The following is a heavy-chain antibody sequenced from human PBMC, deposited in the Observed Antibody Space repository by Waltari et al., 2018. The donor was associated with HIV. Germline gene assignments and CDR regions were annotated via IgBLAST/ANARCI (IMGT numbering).Heavy chain of an antibody. CDR1: GYTFTSYG. J-gene: IGHJ4*02. CDR2: ISTYNGNT. Sequence: QVQLVQSEAEVKKPGASVKVSCKASGYTFTSYGINWVRQAPGQGLEWMGWISTYNGNTNYAQNLQDRVTMTTDTSTTTAYMELRSLRSDDTTVYYCARDAVPGGYNDGLNDYWGQGTLVTVSS. V-gene: IGHV1-18*01. CDR3: ARDAVPGGYNDGLNDY. D-gene: IGHD5-18*01.